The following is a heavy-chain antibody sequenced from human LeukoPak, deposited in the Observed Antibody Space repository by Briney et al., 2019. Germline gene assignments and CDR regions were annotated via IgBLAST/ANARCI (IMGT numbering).Heavy chain of an antibody. CDR2: IIPILGIA. J-gene: IGHJ4*02. CDR3: ARDQMYSSGWYGHYFDY. Sequence: SVKVSCKASGYTFTSYGISWVRQAPGQGLEWMGRIIPILGIANYAQKFQGRVTITADKSTSTAYMELSSLRSEDTAVYYCARDQMYSSGWYGHYFDYWGQETLVTVSS. D-gene: IGHD6-19*01. CDR1: GYTFTSYG. V-gene: IGHV1-69*04.